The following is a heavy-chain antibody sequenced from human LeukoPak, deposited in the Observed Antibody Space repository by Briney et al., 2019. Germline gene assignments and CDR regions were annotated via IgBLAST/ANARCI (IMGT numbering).Heavy chain of an antibody. V-gene: IGHV4-61*02. D-gene: IGHD4-23*01. CDR3: ARGNGGSSEFDY. J-gene: IGHJ4*02. CDR2: IDSRGST. CDR1: GGSISSCTKF. Sequence: SQTLSLTCTVSGGSISSCTKFWTWIRQPAGKGLEWIGRIDSRGSTYYNPSLSSRITISLDTSKNQFSLTLSSVTAADTAMYYCARGNGGSSEFDYWGQGTLVTLSS.